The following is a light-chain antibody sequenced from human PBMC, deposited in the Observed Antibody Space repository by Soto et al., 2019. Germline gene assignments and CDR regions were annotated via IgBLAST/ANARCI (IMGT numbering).Light chain of an antibody. Sequence: EIVLTQSPGTLSLSPGERATLSCRASQSVSSSYLAWYQQKPGQAPSLLIYGASSRATGIPDRFSGSGSVTDFTLTISRLEPEDFAVYYCQQYGSSPETFCQGTKVEIK. CDR2: GAS. CDR1: QSVSSSY. J-gene: IGKJ1*01. CDR3: QQYGSSPET. V-gene: IGKV3-20*01.